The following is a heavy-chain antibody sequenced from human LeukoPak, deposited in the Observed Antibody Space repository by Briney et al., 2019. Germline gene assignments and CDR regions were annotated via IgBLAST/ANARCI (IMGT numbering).Heavy chain of an antibody. V-gene: IGHV4-30-4*01. J-gene: IGHJ4*02. Sequence: PSQTLSLTCTVSGGSISSGDYYWSWIRQPPGKGLEWIGYTYYSGSTYYNPSLKSRVTISVDTSKNQFSLKLSSVTAADTAVYYCARSLKGWYSYYFDYWGQGTLVTVSS. D-gene: IGHD6-19*01. CDR3: ARSLKGWYSYYFDY. CDR2: TYYSGST. CDR1: GGSISSGDYY.